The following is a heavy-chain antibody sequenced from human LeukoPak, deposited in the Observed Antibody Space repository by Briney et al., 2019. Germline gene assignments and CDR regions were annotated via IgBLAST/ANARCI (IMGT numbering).Heavy chain of an antibody. D-gene: IGHD5-24*01. J-gene: IGHJ4*02. Sequence: GGSLRLSCVVSGFTLKTFKMNWVRQAPGQGLEWVSSISSDSTYTSYADSVKGRFTISGDNAKNSMYLQMDSLRAEDTAVYYCARARRDGYYFDSWGQGTLVTVSS. CDR1: GFTLKTFK. V-gene: IGHV3-21*01. CDR2: ISSDSTYT. CDR3: ARARRDGYYFDS.